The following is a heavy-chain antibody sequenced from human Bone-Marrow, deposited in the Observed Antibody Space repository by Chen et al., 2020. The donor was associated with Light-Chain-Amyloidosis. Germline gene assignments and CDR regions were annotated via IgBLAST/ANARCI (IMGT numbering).Heavy chain of an antibody. D-gene: IGHD5-12*01. Sequence: EVQLEQSGPEVKTPGESLKISCKGSGYTFPNYWIGWVRQMPGKGLELMGVIYPDDSDARYSPSFEGQVTISADKSITTAYLRWRSLKASDTAMYYCARRRDGYNFDYGGQGTLVTVSS. V-gene: IGHV5-51*01. CDR2: IYPDDSDA. CDR1: GYTFPNYW. CDR3: ARRRDGYNFDY. J-gene: IGHJ4*02.